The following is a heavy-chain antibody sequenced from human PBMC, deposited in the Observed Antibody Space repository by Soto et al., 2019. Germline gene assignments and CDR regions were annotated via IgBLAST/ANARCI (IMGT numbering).Heavy chain of an antibody. CDR3: ARSYSGSYLPYFDS. CDR2: IYYSGIT. Sequence: SETLSLTFTVSGGSISSYYWSWIRQPPGKGLEWIGYIYYSGITNYNPSLKSRVTISVDTSKNQFSLKLSSVTAADTAVYYCARSYSGSYLPYFDSWGQGTLVTVSS. CDR1: GGSISSYY. D-gene: IGHD1-26*01. J-gene: IGHJ4*02. V-gene: IGHV4-59*01.